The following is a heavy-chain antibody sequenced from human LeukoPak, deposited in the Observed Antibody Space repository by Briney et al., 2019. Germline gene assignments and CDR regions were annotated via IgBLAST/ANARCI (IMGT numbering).Heavy chain of an antibody. D-gene: IGHD3-3*01. CDR2: ISFDGHNT. Sequence: PGRSLTLSRAASGVTFRRLALHCLRHSPGKGLVWVAVISFDGHNTFYAGSVKGRFTISRDNSKNTLYLQMNSLRAEDTAVYYCAGGGYDFWRQRFDYWGQGTLVTVSS. J-gene: IGHJ4*02. CDR1: GVTFRRLA. V-gene: IGHV3-30*04. CDR3: AGGGYDFWRQRFDY.